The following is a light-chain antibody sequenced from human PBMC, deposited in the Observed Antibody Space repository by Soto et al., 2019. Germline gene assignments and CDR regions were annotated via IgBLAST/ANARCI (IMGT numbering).Light chain of an antibody. CDR2: DVA. V-gene: IGLV2-11*01. CDR1: SSDVGGYDS. Sequence: QSVLTQPRSVSGSPGQSVTISCTGTSSDVGGYDSVSWYQQHPGKAPKLLIYDVAKRPSGVSDRFSGSKSDNTASLTISGLQSEDEADYYCAAWDDSLNGVVFGGGTKLTVL. CDR3: AAWDDSLNGVV. J-gene: IGLJ2*01.